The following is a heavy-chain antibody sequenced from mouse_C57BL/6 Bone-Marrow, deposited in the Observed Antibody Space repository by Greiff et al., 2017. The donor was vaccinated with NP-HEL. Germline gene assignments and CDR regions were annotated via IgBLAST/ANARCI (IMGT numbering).Heavy chain of an antibody. Sequence: EVQRVESGGGLVQPGGSLSLSCAASGFTFTDYYMSWVRQPPGKALEWLGFIRNKANGYTTEYSASVKGRFTISRDNSQSILYLQMNALRAEDSATYYCARYYYYGSSRYFDVWGTGTTVTVSS. CDR3: ARYYYYGSSRYFDV. V-gene: IGHV7-3*01. CDR2: IRNKANGYTT. J-gene: IGHJ1*03. D-gene: IGHD1-1*01. CDR1: GFTFTDYY.